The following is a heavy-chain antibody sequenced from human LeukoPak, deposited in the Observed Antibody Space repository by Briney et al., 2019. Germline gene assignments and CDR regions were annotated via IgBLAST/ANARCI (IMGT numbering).Heavy chain of an antibody. CDR1: GFTFSSYA. V-gene: IGHV3-64D*06. Sequence: PGGSLRLSCSASGFTFSSYAMHWVRPAPGKGLEYVSAISSNGGSTYYADSVKGRFTISRDNSMNTLYLQMSSLRAEDTAVYYCVKGPAAMPPYYYGMDVWGKGTTVTVSS. CDR3: VKGPAAMPPYYYGMDV. J-gene: IGHJ6*04. D-gene: IGHD2-2*01. CDR2: ISSNGGST.